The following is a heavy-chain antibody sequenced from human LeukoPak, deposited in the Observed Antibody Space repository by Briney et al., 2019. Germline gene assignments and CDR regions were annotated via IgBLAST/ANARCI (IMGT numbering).Heavy chain of an antibody. V-gene: IGHV3-30*02. J-gene: IGHJ6*03. CDR1: GFTFSRHG. CDR2: IRYYGSDT. CDR3: AKGSYHCSNNCPQYYYMDV. Sequence: GGSLRLSCAASGFTFSRHGMHWVRQAPGKGLEWVAFIRYYGSDTYYPDSVKGRFTISRDNSENTLYLQMNSLRPEDTAVYYCAKGSYHCSNNCPQYYYMDVWGKGTTVIVSS. D-gene: IGHD1-20*01.